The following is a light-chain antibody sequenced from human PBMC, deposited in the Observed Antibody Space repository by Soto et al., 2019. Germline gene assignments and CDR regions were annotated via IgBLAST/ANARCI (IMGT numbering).Light chain of an antibody. CDR2: DVS. J-gene: IGLJ2*01. V-gene: IGLV2-14*01. Sequence: QSALTQPASVSGSPGQSITISCTGTSSDVGGYNYVSWYQQHPGKAPKLMIYDVSNRPSGVSNRFSGSKSGNTASLTISGLQADTTSSPHVEFGGGTKLTVL. CDR1: SSDVGGYNY. CDR3: E.